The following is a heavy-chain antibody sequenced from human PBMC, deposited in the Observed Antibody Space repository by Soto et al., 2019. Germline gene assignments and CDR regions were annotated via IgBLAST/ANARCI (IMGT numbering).Heavy chain of an antibody. CDR2: IYYSGST. V-gene: IGHV4-39*01. D-gene: IGHD2-15*01. CDR3: ARRVAATVNIDY. J-gene: IGHJ4*02. CDR1: GGYISSSSYY. Sequence: QLQLQESGPGLVKPSETLSLTCTVSGGYISSSSYYWGWIRQPPGKGLEWIGSIYYSGSTYYNPSLKSRVTRSVDTSKNQFSLKLSSVTAADTAVYYRARRVAATVNIDYWGQGTLVTVSS.